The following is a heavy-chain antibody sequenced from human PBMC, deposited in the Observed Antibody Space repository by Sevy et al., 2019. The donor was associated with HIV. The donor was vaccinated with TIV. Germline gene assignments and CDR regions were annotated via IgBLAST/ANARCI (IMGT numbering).Heavy chain of an antibody. CDR1: GFIFSSYE. CDR3: NRITLQGEDAFDL. CDR2: IGSSGSNV. Sequence: GESLKISCAASGFIFSSYEMSWVRQAPGKGLEWISYIGSSGSNVYHADSVNGRFTISSDNAQNSLYLQMNSLRVEDTAVYYCNRITLQGEDAFDLWGQGTMVTVSS. J-gene: IGHJ3*01. D-gene: IGHD3-10*01. V-gene: IGHV3-48*03.